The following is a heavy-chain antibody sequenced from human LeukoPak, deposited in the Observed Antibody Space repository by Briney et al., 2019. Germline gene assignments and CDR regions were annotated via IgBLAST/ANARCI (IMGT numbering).Heavy chain of an antibody. Sequence: GGSLRLSCAASGFTFSSYSMNWVRQAPGKGLEWVSSISSSSTIYYADSVKGRFTISRDNAKNSLYLQMNSLRAEDTAVYYCARDHCSGGSCSYYYYYMDVWGKGTTVTVSS. CDR2: ISSSSTI. CDR1: GFTFSSYS. CDR3: ARDHCSGGSCSYYYYYMDV. D-gene: IGHD2-15*01. V-gene: IGHV3-48*01. J-gene: IGHJ6*03.